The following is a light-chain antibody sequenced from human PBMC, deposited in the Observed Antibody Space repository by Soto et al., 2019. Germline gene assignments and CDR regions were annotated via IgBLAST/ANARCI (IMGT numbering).Light chain of an antibody. J-gene: IGLJ1*01. V-gene: IGLV1-40*01. Sequence: VLTQPPSVSGDPGQRVTISCTGSSSSIGADYHVHWYQLLPGTAPKLLIYGNNNRPSGVPDRFSGSKSGTSASLAITGLQAEDEADYYCQSYDSSLSGFVFGTGTKVTVL. CDR1: SSSIGADYH. CDR2: GNN. CDR3: QSYDSSLSGFV.